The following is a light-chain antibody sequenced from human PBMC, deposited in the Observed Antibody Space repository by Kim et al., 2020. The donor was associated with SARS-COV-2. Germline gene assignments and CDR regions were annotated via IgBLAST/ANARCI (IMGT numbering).Light chain of an antibody. Sequence: SLTISCSGNNSDIVGYHHVACDQQHPGKAPKFIIYDVSERPSGLSDRFSGSKSGNTASLTISGLQADDEADYYCSSYTSTASLYGFGGGTKVTVL. CDR2: DVS. J-gene: IGLJ1*01. V-gene: IGLV2-14*04. CDR3: SSYTSTASLYG. CDR1: NSDIVGYHH.